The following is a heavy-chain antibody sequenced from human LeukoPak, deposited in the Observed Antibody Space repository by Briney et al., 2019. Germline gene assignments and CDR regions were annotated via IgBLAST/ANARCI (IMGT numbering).Heavy chain of an antibody. J-gene: IGHJ4*02. CDR1: GFTFSDYY. V-gene: IGHV3-11*01. CDR3: ARDAIDSSGFDFDY. CDR2: ISTSAGTI. D-gene: IGHD3-22*01. Sequence: GGSLRLSCAASGFTFSDYYMTWIRQAPGKGLEWISYISTSAGTIYYTDSVKGRFTISRDNAKNSLYLQMNSLRAEDTAVYYCARDAIDSSGFDFDYWGQGTLVTVSS.